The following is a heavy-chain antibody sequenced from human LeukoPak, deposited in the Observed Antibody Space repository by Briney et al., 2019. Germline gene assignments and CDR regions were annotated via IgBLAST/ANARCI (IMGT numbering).Heavy chain of an antibody. V-gene: IGHV3-9*01. CDR1: GFTFDDYA. Sequence: GGSLRLSCAASGFTFDDYAMHWVRQAPGKGLEWVSGISWNSGSIDYADSVKGRFTISRDNAKNSLYLQMNSLRAEDTALYYCAKGGCSSTRRYGGNWFDPWGQGNLVTVSS. CDR2: ISWNSGSI. J-gene: IGHJ5*02. CDR3: AKGGCSSTRRYGGNWFDP. D-gene: IGHD2-2*01.